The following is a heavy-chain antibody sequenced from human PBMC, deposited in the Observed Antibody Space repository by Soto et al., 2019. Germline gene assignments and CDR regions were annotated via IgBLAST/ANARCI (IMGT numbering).Heavy chain of an antibody. V-gene: IGHV3-23*01. Sequence: PVGSLRLSCVASGFMFNNSAMTWVRQAPGQGLQWVASVSDNGGSRGGTYYADSVKGRFTISRDNSKNTLYLQLDSLTGADTAVYYCARAKAVVIAALDIWGQGTMVTVSS. D-gene: IGHD2-21*01. J-gene: IGHJ3*02. CDR3: ARAKAVVIAALDI. CDR2: VSDNGGSRGGT. CDR1: GFMFNNSA.